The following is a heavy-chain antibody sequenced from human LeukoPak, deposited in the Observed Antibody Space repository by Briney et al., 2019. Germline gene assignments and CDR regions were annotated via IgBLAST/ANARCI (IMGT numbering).Heavy chain of an antibody. J-gene: IGHJ3*01. CDR3: ARRLYNSGWYW. CDR2: IYYSGST. V-gene: IGHV4-38-2*02. CDR1: GYSISSGYY. D-gene: IGHD6-19*01. Sequence: SETLSLTCTISGYSISSGYYWGWIRQPPVKGLEWVGNIYYSGSTDYNPSLKSRVTISVNTSKNQFSLKLNSVAAADTAVYYCARRLYNSGWYWWGQGTMVTVSS.